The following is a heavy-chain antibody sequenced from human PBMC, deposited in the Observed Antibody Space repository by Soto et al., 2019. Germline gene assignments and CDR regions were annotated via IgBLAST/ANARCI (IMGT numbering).Heavy chain of an antibody. CDR2: ISSSSSTI. CDR1: GFTFSSYS. J-gene: IGHJ4*02. V-gene: IGHV3-48*02. Sequence: GGSLRLSCAASGFTFSSYSMNWVRQAPGKGPEWVSYISSSSSTIYYADSVKGRFTISRDNAKNSLYLQMNSLRDEDTAVYYCCRYYYGSGSYVHDYWGQGTLVTVSS. CDR3: CRYYYGSGSYVHDY. D-gene: IGHD3-10*01.